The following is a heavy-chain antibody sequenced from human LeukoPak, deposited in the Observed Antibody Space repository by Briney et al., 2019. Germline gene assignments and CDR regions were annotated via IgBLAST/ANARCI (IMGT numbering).Heavy chain of an antibody. CDR1: GYTFTDYY. Sequence: ASMKVSCKTSGYTFTDYYLHWVRQAPGQGLEWMGWINPKTVGTKYAQKFQGRVTMTRDTSISTAYLEVSRVRSDDTAVYYCARDPTSNQLLPFDYWGQGTLVIVSS. CDR3: ARDPTSNQLLPFDY. V-gene: IGHV1-2*02. CDR2: INPKTVGT. D-gene: IGHD2-2*01. J-gene: IGHJ4*02.